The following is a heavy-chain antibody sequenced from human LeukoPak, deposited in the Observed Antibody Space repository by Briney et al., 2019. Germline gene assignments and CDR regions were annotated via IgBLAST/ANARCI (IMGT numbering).Heavy chain of an antibody. V-gene: IGHV1-2*02. CDR1: GYPFTAYY. CDR3: AREAGAAPDY. D-gene: IGHD2-15*01. Sequence: ASVKVSCKASGYPFTAYYIRWVRQAPGQGLEWMGWIDPNRGGTNYAQKFQGRVTMTRDTSISTVYMELSRLRSDDTAVYYCAREAGAAPDYWGQGTLVTVSS. J-gene: IGHJ4*02. CDR2: IDPNRGGT.